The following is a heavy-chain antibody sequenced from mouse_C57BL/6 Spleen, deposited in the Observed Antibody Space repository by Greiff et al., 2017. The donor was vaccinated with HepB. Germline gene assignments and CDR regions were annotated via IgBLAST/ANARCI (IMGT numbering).Heavy chain of an antibody. CDR3: TRSCDPTTMVTFYAMDY. V-gene: IGHV1-15*01. J-gene: IGHJ4*01. D-gene: IGHD2-1*01. CDR1: GYTFTDYE. Sequence: QVQLKQSGAELVRPGASVTLSCKASGYTFTDYEMHWVKQTPVHGLEWIGAIDPETGGTAYNQKFKGKAILTADKSSSTAYMELRSLTSEDSAVYYCTRSCDPTTMVTFYAMDYWGQGTSVTVSS. CDR2: IDPETGGT.